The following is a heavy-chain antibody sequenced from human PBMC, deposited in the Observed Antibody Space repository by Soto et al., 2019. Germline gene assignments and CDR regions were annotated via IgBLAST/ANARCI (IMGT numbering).Heavy chain of an antibody. Sequence: PSETLSLTCAVYGGSFSGYYWSWIRQPPGKGLEWIGEINHSGSTNYNPSLKSRVTISVDTSKNQFSLKLSSVTAADTAVYYCARGRGYYDSSGYYFLYWGQGTLVTVS. CDR2: INHSGST. D-gene: IGHD3-22*01. J-gene: IGHJ1*01. CDR1: GGSFSGYY. CDR3: ARGRGYYDSSGYYFLY. V-gene: IGHV4-34*01.